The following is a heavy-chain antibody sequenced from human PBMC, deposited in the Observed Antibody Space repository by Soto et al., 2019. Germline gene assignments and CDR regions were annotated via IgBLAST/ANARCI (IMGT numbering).Heavy chain of an antibody. D-gene: IGHD1-1*01. Sequence: PAETLSLTCTVSGGSINTFYWSWVRQPAGKGLEWIGRIFSSGSTTFNPSPESRVAMSVDASKNHFSLNLSSVTAADMAVYYCGREGSYRADNFAHCVQLCYFDFWGQGAVVTVSS. J-gene: IGHJ4*02. CDR3: GREGSYRADNFAHCVQLCYFDF. CDR1: GGSINTFY. V-gene: IGHV4-4*07. CDR2: IFSSGST.